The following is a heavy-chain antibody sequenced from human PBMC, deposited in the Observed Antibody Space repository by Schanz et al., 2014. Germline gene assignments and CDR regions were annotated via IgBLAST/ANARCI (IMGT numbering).Heavy chain of an antibody. CDR3: ARGNYGMDV. J-gene: IGHJ6*02. CDR1: GFTFNSYS. CDR2: ISSTSSSK. V-gene: IGHV3-48*02. Sequence: EVHLVESGGGLGQRGGSLIVSCEGSGFTFNSYSMNWVRQAPGKGLEWISYISSTSSSKDYADSVKGRFSISRDNAKNSLYLQMNSLRDEDTAVYYCARGNYGMDVWGQGTTVTVSS.